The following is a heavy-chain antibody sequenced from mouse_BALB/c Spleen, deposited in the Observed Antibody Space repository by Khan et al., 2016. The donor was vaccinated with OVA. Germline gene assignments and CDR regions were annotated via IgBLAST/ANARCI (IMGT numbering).Heavy chain of an antibody. D-gene: IGHD2-3*01. CDR2: ISSSGST. Sequence: EVQLQESGPGLVKPSQSLSLTCTVTGYSITSDYAWNWIRQFPGNKLEWMGYISSSGSTNYNPALKSRISITRDTSKNQFFLQLNSVPTEDTATYYCARDGSRYNYAMDYWGQGTSGTVSS. CDR1: GYSITSDYA. J-gene: IGHJ4*01. CDR3: ARDGSRYNYAMDY. V-gene: IGHV3-2*02.